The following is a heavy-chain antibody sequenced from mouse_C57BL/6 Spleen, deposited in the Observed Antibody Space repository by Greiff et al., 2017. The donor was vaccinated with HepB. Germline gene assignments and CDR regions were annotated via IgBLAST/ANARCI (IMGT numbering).Heavy chain of an antibody. D-gene: IGHD1-1*01. V-gene: IGHV1-74*01. J-gene: IGHJ3*01. Sequence: QVQLKQPGAELVKPGASVKVSCKASGYTFTSYWMHWVKQRPGQGLEWIGRIHPSDSDTNYNQKFKGKATLTVDKSSSTAYMQLSSLTSEDSAVYYCAMNPYYYGSSLFAYWGQGTLVTVSA. CDR2: IHPSDSDT. CDR3: AMNPYYYGSSLFAY. CDR1: GYTFTSYW.